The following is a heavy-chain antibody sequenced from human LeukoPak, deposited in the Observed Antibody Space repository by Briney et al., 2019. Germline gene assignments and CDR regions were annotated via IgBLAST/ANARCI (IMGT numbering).Heavy chain of an antibody. D-gene: IGHD2-21*02. Sequence: SQTLSLTCAVSGGSISSGGYSWSWIREPPGKGLEWIGYIYHSGSTYYNPSLKSRVTISVDRSKNQFSLKLSSVTAADTAVYYCARDSYCGGDCYAFDIWGQGTMVTVSS. CDR2: IYHSGST. CDR1: GGSISSGGYS. V-gene: IGHV4-30-2*01. CDR3: ARDSYCGGDCYAFDI. J-gene: IGHJ3*02.